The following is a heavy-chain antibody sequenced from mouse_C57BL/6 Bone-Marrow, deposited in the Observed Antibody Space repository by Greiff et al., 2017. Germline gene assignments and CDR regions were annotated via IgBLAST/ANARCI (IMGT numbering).Heavy chain of an antibody. CDR2: IYPGNSDT. V-gene: IGHV1-5*01. D-gene: IGHD2-4*01. J-gene: IGHJ3*01. CDR1: GYTFTSYW. Sequence: EVQLQQSGTVLARPGASVKMSCKTSGYTFTSYWMHWLKQRPGQGLEWIGAIYPGNSDTSYNQKFKGKAKLTAVTSASTAYMELSSLTNEDSAVYYCTCYDYDVGAWFAYWGQGTLVTVSA. CDR3: TCYDYDVGAWFAY.